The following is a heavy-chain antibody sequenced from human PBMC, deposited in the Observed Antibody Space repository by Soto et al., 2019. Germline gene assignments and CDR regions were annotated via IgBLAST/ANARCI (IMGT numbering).Heavy chain of an antibody. CDR3: ARDMRYSSGSHYYYYGMDV. Sequence: SVKVSCKASGYTFTSYYIHWVRQAPGQGLEWMGIINPSGGSTSYAQKSQGRVTMTRDTSTSTVYMELSSLRSEDTAVYYCARDMRYSSGSHYYYYGMDVWGQGTTVTVSS. D-gene: IGHD3-22*01. J-gene: IGHJ6*02. V-gene: IGHV1-46*01. CDR2: INPSGGST. CDR1: GYTFTSYY.